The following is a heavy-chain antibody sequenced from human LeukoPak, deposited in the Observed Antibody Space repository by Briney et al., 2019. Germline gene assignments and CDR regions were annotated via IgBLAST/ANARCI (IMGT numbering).Heavy chain of an antibody. CDR2: IIPIFGTA. J-gene: IGHJ6*03. CDR3: VSNSRTYYYYYYMDV. V-gene: IGHV1-69*05. D-gene: IGHD1-1*01. CDR1: GYTFTSYD. Sequence: GASVKVSCKASGYTFTSYDINWVRQATGQGLEWMGGIIPIFGTANYAQKFQGRVTITTDESTSTAYMELSSLRSEDTAVYYCVSNSRTYYYYYYMDVWGKGTTVTVSS.